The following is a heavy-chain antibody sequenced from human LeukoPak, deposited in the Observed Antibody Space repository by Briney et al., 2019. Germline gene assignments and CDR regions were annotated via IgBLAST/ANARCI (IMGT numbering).Heavy chain of an antibody. Sequence: GGSLRLSCAASGFVFDDYAMHWVRQAPGKGLEWVSSISWNSDSIDYVDSVKGRFTISRDNAKNSLYLQMNSLGVEDTAVYYCATSDDTAAGPYWGQGTLVMVSS. J-gene: IGHJ4*02. CDR1: GFVFDDYA. CDR2: ISWNSDSI. D-gene: IGHD6-13*01. V-gene: IGHV3-9*01. CDR3: ATSDDTAAGPY.